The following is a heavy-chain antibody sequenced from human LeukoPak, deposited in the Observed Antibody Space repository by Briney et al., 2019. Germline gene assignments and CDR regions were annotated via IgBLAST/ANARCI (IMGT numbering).Heavy chain of an antibody. Sequence: SETLSLTCTVSGGSISSYYWSWIRQPAGKGLEWIGRIYTSGSTNYNPSLKSRLTMSVDTSKNQFSLKLNSVTAADTAVYYCVRAGDYGDYVGWFDPWGQGTLVTVSS. CDR1: GGSISSYY. V-gene: IGHV4-4*07. CDR3: VRAGDYGDYVGWFDP. CDR2: IYTSGST. J-gene: IGHJ5*02. D-gene: IGHD4-17*01.